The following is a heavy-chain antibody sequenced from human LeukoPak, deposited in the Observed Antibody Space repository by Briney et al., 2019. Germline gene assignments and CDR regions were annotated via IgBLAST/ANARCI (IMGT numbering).Heavy chain of an antibody. V-gene: IGHV4-4*07. D-gene: IGHD6-13*01. CDR3: ARARIAAAGPDAFDI. J-gene: IGHJ3*02. CDR2: IYTSGST. Sequence: PSETLSLTCTVSGGSISSYYWSWIRQSAGKGLEWIGRIYTSGSTNYNPSLKSRVTMSVDTSKNQFSLKLSSVTAADTAVFYCARARIAAAGPDAFDIWGQGTMVTVSS. CDR1: GGSISSYY.